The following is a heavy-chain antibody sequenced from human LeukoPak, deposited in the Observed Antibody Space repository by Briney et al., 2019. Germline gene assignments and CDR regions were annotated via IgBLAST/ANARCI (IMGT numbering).Heavy chain of an antibody. V-gene: IGHV1-2*02. CDR1: GYTFTGYY. CDR3: ARDGPSSSWAYRASNWFDP. CDR2: INPNSGGT. D-gene: IGHD6-13*01. Sequence: GASVKVSCKASGYTFTGYYMHWVRQAPGQGLEWMGWINPNSGGTHYTQKFQDRVTMTRDTSITTAYMELSSLRFDDAAVYYCARDGPSSSWAYRASNWFDPWGQGTLVTVSS. J-gene: IGHJ5*02.